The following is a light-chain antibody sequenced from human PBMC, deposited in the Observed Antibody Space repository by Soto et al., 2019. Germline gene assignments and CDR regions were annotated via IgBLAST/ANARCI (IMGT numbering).Light chain of an antibody. J-gene: IGKJ1*01. CDR3: QQYNNWPPWT. V-gene: IGKV3-15*01. CDR1: QSVSNN. CDR2: DAS. Sequence: ILMTQSPATLSVSPGERATLSCRASQSVSNNLAWYQHKPGQAPRLLLYDASTRATGIPTRFSGSGSGTEFTLTISGLQSEDFAVYYCQQYNNWPPWTFGQGTKVEIK.